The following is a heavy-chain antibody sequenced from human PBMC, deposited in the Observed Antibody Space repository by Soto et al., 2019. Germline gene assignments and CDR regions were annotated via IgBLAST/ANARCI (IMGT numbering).Heavy chain of an antibody. D-gene: IGHD2-8*01. CDR3: ASRTNKNDAFDI. CDR2: IIPIFGTA. J-gene: IGHJ3*02. V-gene: IGHV1-69*06. CDR1: GGTFSSYA. Sequence: SVKVSCKASGGTFSSYAISWVRQAPGQGLEWMGGIIPIFGTANYAQKFQGRATITADKSTSTAYMELSSLRSEDTAVYYCASRTNKNDAFDIWGQGTMVTVSS.